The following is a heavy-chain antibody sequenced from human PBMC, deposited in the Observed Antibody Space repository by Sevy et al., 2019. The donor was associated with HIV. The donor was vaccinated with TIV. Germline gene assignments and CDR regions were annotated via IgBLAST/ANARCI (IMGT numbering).Heavy chain of an antibody. CDR3: AKDRSGSWSVDY. CDR1: GFTFYNYG. D-gene: IGHD6-13*01. CDR2: IPYDGKNE. J-gene: IGHJ4*02. V-gene: IGHV3-30*18. Sequence: GGSLRLSCAGSGFTFYNYGIHWVRQAPGKGLEWVTMIPYDGKNENYADSVKGRFTISRDNSKNTVYLQMNSLRPDDTAIYYCAKDRSGSWSVDYWGQGTLVTVSS.